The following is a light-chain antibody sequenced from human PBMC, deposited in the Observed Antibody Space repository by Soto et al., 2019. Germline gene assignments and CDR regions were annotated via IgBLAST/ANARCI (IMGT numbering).Light chain of an antibody. V-gene: IGKV3-20*01. J-gene: IGKJ2*01. Sequence: EIVLTQSPGTLSLSPGERATLSCRASQSVSSSYLAWYQQKPGQAPRLLTYGASSRATGIPDRFSGSRSGTDFTLTISRLEPEDFAVYYCQQYGSPPYTFGQGTKLEIK. CDR2: GAS. CDR1: QSVSSSY. CDR3: QQYGSPPYT.